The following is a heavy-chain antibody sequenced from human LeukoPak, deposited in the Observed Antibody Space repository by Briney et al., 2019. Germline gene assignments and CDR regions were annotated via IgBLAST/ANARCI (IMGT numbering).Heavy chain of an antibody. CDR2: NIPILGIA. CDR3: ARGENYYDSSGYPYDAFDI. Sequence: SVKVSCKASGGTFSSYAISWVRQAPGQGLEWMGRNIPILGIANYAQKFQGKVTITADKSTSTAYMELSSLRSEDTAVYYCARGENYYDSSGYPYDAFDIWGQGTMVTVSS. J-gene: IGHJ3*02. CDR1: GGTFSSYA. D-gene: IGHD3-22*01. V-gene: IGHV1-69*04.